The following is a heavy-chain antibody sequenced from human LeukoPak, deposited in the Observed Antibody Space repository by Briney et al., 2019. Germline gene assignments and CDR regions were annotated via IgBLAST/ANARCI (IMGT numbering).Heavy chain of an antibody. Sequence: ASVTVSCKASGYTFTGYYMHWVRQAPGQGLEWVGWINPNSGGTNYAQKFQGRVTMTRDTSISTAYMELSRLRSDDTAVYYCARGLLWFGEYGWDNSYYMDVWGKGTKVTDSS. CDR2: INPNSGGT. CDR3: ARGLLWFGEYGWDNSYYMDV. D-gene: IGHD3-10*01. J-gene: IGHJ6*03. CDR1: GYTFTGYY. V-gene: IGHV1-2*02.